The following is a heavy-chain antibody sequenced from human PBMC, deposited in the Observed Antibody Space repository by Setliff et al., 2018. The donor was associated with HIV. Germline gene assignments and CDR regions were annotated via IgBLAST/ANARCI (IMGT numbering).Heavy chain of an antibody. CDR2: IFSSGST. D-gene: IGHD3-22*01. Sequence: SETLSLTCTVSGDSISSYSWNWIRQSPGGGLEWIGFIFSSGSTKYNPSLQSRVTISVDTSKNQFSLKLSSATAADTAVYYCARSRLHYYDSSGYYPSYFDYWGQGTLVTVSS. V-gene: IGHV4-4*09. CDR3: ARSRLHYYDSSGYYPSYFDY. J-gene: IGHJ4*02. CDR1: GDSISSYS.